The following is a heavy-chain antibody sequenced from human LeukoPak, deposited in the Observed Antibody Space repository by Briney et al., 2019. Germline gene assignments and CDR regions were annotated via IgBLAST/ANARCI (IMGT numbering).Heavy chain of an antibody. D-gene: IGHD3-22*01. CDR3: AKYDSASYYYAPTDY. Sequence: PGGSLRLSCVASGFTFSENWMHWVRQAPGKGLAWVSVITGSGGTTDYAESVKGRFTISRDNSKNTLYLRMNSLRAEDTAVYYCAKYDSASYYYAPTDYWGQGTLVTVSS. CDR1: GFTFSENW. CDR2: ITGSGGTT. J-gene: IGHJ4*02. V-gene: IGHV3-23*01.